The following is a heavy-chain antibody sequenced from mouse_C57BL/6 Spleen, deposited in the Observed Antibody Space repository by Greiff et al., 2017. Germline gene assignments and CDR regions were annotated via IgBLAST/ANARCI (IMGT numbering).Heavy chain of an antibody. CDR3: ARSHGSSLYYFDY. CDR1: GYTFTSYW. J-gene: IGHJ2*01. CDR2: IDPSDSYT. V-gene: IGHV1-59*01. Sequence: QVQLQQPGAELVRPGTSVKLSCKASGYTFTSYWMHWVKQRPGQGLEWIGVIDPSDSYTKYNQKFKGKATLTVDTSSSTAYMQLSSLTSEDSAVYYCARSHGSSLYYFDYWGQGTTLTVSS. D-gene: IGHD1-1*01.